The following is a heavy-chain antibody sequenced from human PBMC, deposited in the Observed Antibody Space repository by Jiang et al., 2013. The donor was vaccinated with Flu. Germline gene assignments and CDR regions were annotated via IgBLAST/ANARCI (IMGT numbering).Heavy chain of an antibody. Sequence: TFSSYAMHWVRQAPGKGLEWVAVISYDGSNKYYADSVKGRFTISRDNSKNTLYLQMNSLRAEDTAVYYCARDQNYYDSSGYLSYYFDYWGQGTLVTVSS. CDR1: TFSSYA. J-gene: IGHJ4*02. V-gene: IGHV3-30-3*01. D-gene: IGHD3-22*01. CDR3: ARDQNYYDSSGYLSYYFDY. CDR2: ISYDGSNK.